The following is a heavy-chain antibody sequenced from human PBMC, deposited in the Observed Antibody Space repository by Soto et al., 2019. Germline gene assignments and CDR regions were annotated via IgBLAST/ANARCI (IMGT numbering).Heavy chain of an antibody. J-gene: IGHJ4*02. D-gene: IGHD3-22*01. CDR3: ANKGYYLDY. V-gene: IGHV3-23*01. CDR1: GFTFSSYA. Sequence: EVQLLESGGGLVQPGGSLRLSCAASGFTFSSYAMSWVRQAPGKGLEWVSAISGSGGSTYYADAVKCLFIISIDNSKNALYLQMNSLRAEDTAVYYCANKGYYLDYWGQGTLVTVSS. CDR2: ISGSGGST.